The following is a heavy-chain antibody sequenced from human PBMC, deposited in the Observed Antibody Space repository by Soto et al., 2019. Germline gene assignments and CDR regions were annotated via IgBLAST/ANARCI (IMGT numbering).Heavy chain of an antibody. J-gene: IGHJ4*02. Sequence: GGSLRLSCAASGFTFSSYGMHWVRQAPGKGLEWVATIWYDGSNKYYADSVKGRFTISRDNSKNTLYLQMNSLRAEDTAVYYCVRSPSGTGSYFDYWGQGTLVTVSS. V-gene: IGHV3-33*01. CDR2: IWYDGSNK. CDR1: GFTFSSYG. CDR3: VRSPSGTGSYFDY.